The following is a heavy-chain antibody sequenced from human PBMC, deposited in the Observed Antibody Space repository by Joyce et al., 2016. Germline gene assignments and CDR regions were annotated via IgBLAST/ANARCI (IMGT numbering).Heavy chain of an antibody. D-gene: IGHD2-15*01. Sequence: QLQLQESGPGLVMPSETLSLTCTVSGGSISSISYYGGWIRLPPGKGLEWIGTIYYSGSTHYNPSLKSRVTISVDTSKNQFSLQLSSVTAADTAVYYCARLRLGGDCSGGSCYWFDPWGQGTLVTVSS. V-gene: IGHV4-39*01. CDR3: ARLRLGGDCSGGSCYWFDP. CDR2: IYYSGST. J-gene: IGHJ5*02. CDR1: GGSISSISYY.